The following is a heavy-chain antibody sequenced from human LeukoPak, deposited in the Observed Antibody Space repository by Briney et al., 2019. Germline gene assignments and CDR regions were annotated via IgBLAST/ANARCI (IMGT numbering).Heavy chain of an antibody. CDR2: INQSGST. D-gene: IGHD3-22*01. CDR1: GGSFSGYY. Sequence: SETLSLTCAVYGGSFSGYYWSWILQPPGKGLEWIGEINQSGSTNYNPSLKRRVTISVDTSKNQFSLKLSSVTAADTAVYYCARWLGDSSGYYPDYWGQGTLVTVSS. V-gene: IGHV4-34*01. CDR3: ARWLGDSSGYYPDY. J-gene: IGHJ4*02.